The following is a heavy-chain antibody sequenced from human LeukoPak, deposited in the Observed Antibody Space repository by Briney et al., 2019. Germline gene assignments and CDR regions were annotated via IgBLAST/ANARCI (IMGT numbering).Heavy chain of an antibody. CDR2: IYYSGST. D-gene: IGHD4-11*01. V-gene: IGHV4-31*03. Sequence: SETLSLTCTVSGGSISSGGYYWSCIRQLPGTGLEWIGYIYYSGSTYYNPSLKSRVTISVDTSKNQFSLKLSSVTAADTAVYYCARGRTTFDYWGQEPWSPSPQ. J-gene: IGHJ4*01. CDR1: GGSISSGGYY. CDR3: ARGRTTFDY.